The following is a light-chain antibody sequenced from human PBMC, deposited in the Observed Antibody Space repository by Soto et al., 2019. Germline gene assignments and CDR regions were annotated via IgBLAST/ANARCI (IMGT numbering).Light chain of an antibody. CDR2: KAS. J-gene: IGKJ1*01. Sequence: DIQMTHSPSTLSASVVYRVTITCRASQSISSWLAWYQQKPGKAPKLLIYKASSLESGVPSRFSGSGSGTEFTLTISSLQPDDFATYYCQNYNSYSEEFGQGTKVDIK. CDR3: QNYNSYSEE. V-gene: IGKV1-5*03. CDR1: QSISSW.